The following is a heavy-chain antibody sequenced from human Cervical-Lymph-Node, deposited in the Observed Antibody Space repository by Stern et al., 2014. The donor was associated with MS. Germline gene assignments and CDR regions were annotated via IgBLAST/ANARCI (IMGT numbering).Heavy chain of an antibody. D-gene: IGHD3-16*01. Sequence: QVQLQESGPGLVKPSETLSLTCTVSGGSIIPYSWTWIRQTPGKGLEWIGDLYHNGTTQNNPSLNSRVTIVVDTSKNHFSLRLSSVAAADTGLYFCARVGGRRQLSDWGQGILVTVSS. CDR3: ARVGGRRQLSD. J-gene: IGHJ4*02. V-gene: IGHV4-59*12. CDR2: LYHNGTT. CDR1: GGSIIPYS.